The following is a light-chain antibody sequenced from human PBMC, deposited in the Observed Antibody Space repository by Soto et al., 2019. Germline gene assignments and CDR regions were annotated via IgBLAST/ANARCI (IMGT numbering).Light chain of an antibody. J-gene: IGKJ5*01. CDR1: QIISSW. V-gene: IGKV1-5*03. Sequence: DIHLTQSPSTLSGSVGDRVTLTCRASQIISSWLAWYQQKPGKAPKLLIYKAPTLNSGVPSRFSGSGGGTDFTLSISNVQPEDFGTYFCQQSYMDPITFGQGTRLEIK. CDR2: KAP. CDR3: QQSYMDPIT.